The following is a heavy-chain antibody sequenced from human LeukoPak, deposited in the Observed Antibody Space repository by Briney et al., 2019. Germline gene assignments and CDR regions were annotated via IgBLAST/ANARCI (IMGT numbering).Heavy chain of an antibody. D-gene: IGHD5-12*01. CDR2: IDYTGNT. CDR3: AKSGGYGLIDY. V-gene: IGHV4-59*04. Sequence: KPGGSLRLSCAASGFTFSSYWMSWIRQPPGKGLEWIGNIDYTGNTYYNASLQSRVTISIDTSKNQFSLRLNSVTAADTAMYYCAKSGGYGLIDYWGQGTLVTVSS. CDR1: GFTFSSYW. J-gene: IGHJ4*02.